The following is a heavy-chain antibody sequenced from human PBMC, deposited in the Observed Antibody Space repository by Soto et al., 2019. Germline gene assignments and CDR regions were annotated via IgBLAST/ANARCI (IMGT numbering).Heavy chain of an antibody. CDR1: GGTFSSYT. CDR2: IIPILGIA. CDR3: AIDLHVRDYDILTGELGIYY. Sequence: QVQLVQSGAEVKKPGSSVKVSCKASGGTFSSYTISWVRQAPGQGLEWMGRIIPILGIANYAQKFQGRVTITADKSTSTAYRELSSLRSEDTAVYYCAIDLHVRDYDILTGELGIYYWGQGALVTVSS. D-gene: IGHD3-9*01. J-gene: IGHJ4*02. V-gene: IGHV1-69*08.